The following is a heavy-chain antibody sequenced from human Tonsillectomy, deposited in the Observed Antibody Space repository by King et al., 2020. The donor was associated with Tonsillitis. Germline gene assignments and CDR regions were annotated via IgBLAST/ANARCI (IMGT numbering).Heavy chain of an antibody. CDR3: AREGVGGYGLGYDSSGPFDY. Sequence: VQLVESGGGLVKPGGSLRLSCAAYGFTFSTYTMNWVRQAPGKGLEWVSSISSSSSYIYYADSVKGRFTISRDNAKNSLYLQMSSLRAADTAVYYCAREGVGGYGLGYDSSGPFDYWGQGTLVTVSS. J-gene: IGHJ4*02. D-gene: IGHD3-22*01. CDR1: GFTFSTYT. CDR2: ISSSSSYI. V-gene: IGHV3-21*01.